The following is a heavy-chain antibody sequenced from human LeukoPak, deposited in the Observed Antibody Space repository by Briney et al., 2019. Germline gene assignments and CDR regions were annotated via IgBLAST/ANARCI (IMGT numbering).Heavy chain of an antibody. CDR1: GFTVSSNY. CDR3: AREESNWFDP. Sequence: GGSLRLSCAASGFTVSSNYMSWVRQAPGKGLEWVSVIYSGGSTYYADSVKGRFTISRDNSKNTLYLQMNSLRDEDTAVYYCAREESNWFDPWGQGTLVTVSS. CDR2: IYSGGST. V-gene: IGHV3-66*01. J-gene: IGHJ5*02.